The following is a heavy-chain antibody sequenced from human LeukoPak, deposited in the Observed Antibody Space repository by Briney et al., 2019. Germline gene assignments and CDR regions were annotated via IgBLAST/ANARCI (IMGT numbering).Heavy chain of an antibody. CDR3: ARTRGYSYGWGFFDY. V-gene: IGHV3-48*01. D-gene: IGHD5-18*01. CDR1: GFTFSSYS. Sequence: GGSLRLSCAASGFTFSSYSMNWVRQAPGMGLEWVSYISSSSSTIYYADSVKGRFTISRDNAKNSLYLQMNSLRAEDTAVYYCARTRGYSYGWGFFDYWGQGTLVTVSS. CDR2: ISSSSSTI. J-gene: IGHJ4*02.